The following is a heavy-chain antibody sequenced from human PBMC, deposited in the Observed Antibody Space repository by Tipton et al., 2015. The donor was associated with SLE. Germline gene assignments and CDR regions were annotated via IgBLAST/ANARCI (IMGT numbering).Heavy chain of an antibody. CDR1: GGSISNYY. Sequence: TLSLTCTVSGGSISNYYWSWIRQSPGKGLEWIGYINYSGSTNYNPSLKSRVTISVDTSKNQFSLKLSSVTAADTAVYYCARVGYSSSWYADYWGQGTLVTVSS. CDR2: INYSGST. CDR3: ARVGYSSSWYADY. J-gene: IGHJ4*02. V-gene: IGHV4-59*01. D-gene: IGHD6-13*01.